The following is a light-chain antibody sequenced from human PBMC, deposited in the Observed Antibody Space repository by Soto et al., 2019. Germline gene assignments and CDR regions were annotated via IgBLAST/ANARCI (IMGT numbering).Light chain of an antibody. V-gene: IGKV1-39*01. CDR1: QSVARF. Sequence: DIQMTQSPSSLSASVGDRVTITCRASQSVARFLNWYQQKPGKAPKLLIFAASSLQSGVPSRFSGSGSGTHFTLTINSLQPEEFATYYCQQNYSPPPVTFGLGTRLEIK. J-gene: IGKJ5*01. CDR2: AAS. CDR3: QQNYSPPPVT.